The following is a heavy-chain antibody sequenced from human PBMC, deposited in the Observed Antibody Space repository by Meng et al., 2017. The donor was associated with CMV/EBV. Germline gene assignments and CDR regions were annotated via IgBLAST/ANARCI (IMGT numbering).Heavy chain of an antibody. V-gene: IGHV6-1*01. J-gene: IGHJ3*02. Sequence: LRLSCAISGDSVSSNSAAWNWIRQYPSRGLEWLGRTYYRSKWYNDYAVSVKSRITINPDTSKNQFSLQLNSVTPEDTAVYYCARDSHDFWSRGAFDIWGQGTMVTVSS. CDR2: TYYRSKWYN. CDR1: GDSVSSNSAA. CDR3: ARDSHDFWSRGAFDI. D-gene: IGHD3-3*01.